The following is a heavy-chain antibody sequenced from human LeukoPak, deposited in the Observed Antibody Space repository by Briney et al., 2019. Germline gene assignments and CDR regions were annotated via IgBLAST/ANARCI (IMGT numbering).Heavy chain of an antibody. J-gene: IGHJ5*02. CDR1: AFTFTSYS. CDR3: ARSLSRSEVPGSGPIDA. V-gene: IGHV3-21*01. CDR2: ISSSSSHI. Sequence: GSLRLSCAASAFTFTSYSMNWVRQAPGKGLEWVSFISSSSSHIFYADSVKGRFTISRDNAKNSLYLQMNSLGAEDTAVYFCARSLSRSEVPGSGPIDAWGEATLVIVSS. D-gene: IGHD6-19*01.